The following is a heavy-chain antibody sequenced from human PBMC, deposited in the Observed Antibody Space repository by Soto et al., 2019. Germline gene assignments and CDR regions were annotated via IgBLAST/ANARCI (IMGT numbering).Heavy chain of an antibody. Sequence: QVQLQESGPGLVKPSQTLSLTCTVSGGSISSGGYYWSWIRQHPGKGLEWIGYIYYSGSTYYNPSLKSRVTISVDTSKNQFYLKLSSVTAADTAVYYCARGRYSGYDYFGGLDYWGQGTLVTVSS. D-gene: IGHD5-12*01. V-gene: IGHV4-31*03. CDR2: IYYSGST. J-gene: IGHJ4*02. CDR1: GGSISSGGYY. CDR3: ARGRYSGYDYFGGLDY.